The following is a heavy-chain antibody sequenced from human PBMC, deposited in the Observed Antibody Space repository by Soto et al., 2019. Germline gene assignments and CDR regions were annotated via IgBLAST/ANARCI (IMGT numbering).Heavy chain of an antibody. CDR1: GYTFTSHS. CDR3: ARVGYYYGSGSYLFDP. CDR2: ISGYNGYT. J-gene: IGHJ5*02. Sequence: QVQLVQSGGEVKKPGASVKVSCKASGYTFTSHSISWVRRAPGEGLEWVGWISGYNGYTNYAQNFKGRVTMTTDASTSPAYMELRSLRPDDTAVYYWARVGYYYGSGSYLFDPWGQGTLVTVSS. D-gene: IGHD3-10*01. V-gene: IGHV1-18*01.